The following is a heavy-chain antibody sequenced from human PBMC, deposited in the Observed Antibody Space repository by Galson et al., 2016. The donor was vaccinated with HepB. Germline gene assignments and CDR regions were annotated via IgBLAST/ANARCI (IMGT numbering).Heavy chain of an antibody. V-gene: IGHV1-69*04. J-gene: IGHJ5*02. Sequence: SVKVSCKASGGTFRSYAFTWVRQAPGQGLEWMGRIIPIFGITNNAQTFQGRVTITADKFTSTVYMELSSLRSEDTDVYYCARVYSSNWYEGAFDPWGQGTLVTVSS. CDR2: IIPIFGIT. CDR1: GGTFRSYA. CDR3: ARVYSSNWYEGAFDP. D-gene: IGHD6-13*01.